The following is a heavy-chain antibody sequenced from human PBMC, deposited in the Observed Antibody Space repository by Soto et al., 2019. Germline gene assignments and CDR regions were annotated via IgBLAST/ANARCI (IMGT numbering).Heavy chain of an antibody. J-gene: IGHJ4*02. CDR2: IKTDGSGT. Sequence: VQLVESGGGLVQPGESLTLSCAASGLTFSSYWMHWVRQAPGKGLVWVSRIKTDGSGTYYADSVQGRFTISSDNAKNTLYLKRNSLRVEDTAGYFFARGDGDRFEGNGYLGRHWGQGTLVTVSS. CDR1: GLTFSSYW. D-gene: IGHD5-18*01. V-gene: IGHV3-74*01. CDR3: ARGDGDRFEGNGYLGRH.